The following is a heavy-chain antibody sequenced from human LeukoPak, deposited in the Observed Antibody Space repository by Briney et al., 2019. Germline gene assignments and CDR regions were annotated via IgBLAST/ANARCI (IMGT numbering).Heavy chain of an antibody. CDR1: GGSISSGGYS. V-gene: IGHV4-30-2*01. Sequence: SETLSLTCAVSGGSISSGGYSWSWIRQPPGKGLEWIGYIYHSGSTYYDPSLKSRVTISVDRSKNQFSLKLSSVTAADTAVYYCARAFPQLYYFDYWGQGTLVTVSS. D-gene: IGHD5-18*01. J-gene: IGHJ4*02. CDR2: IYHSGST. CDR3: ARAFPQLYYFDY.